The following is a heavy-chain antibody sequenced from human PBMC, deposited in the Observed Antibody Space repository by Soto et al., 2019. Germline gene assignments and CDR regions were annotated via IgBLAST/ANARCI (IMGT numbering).Heavy chain of an antibody. CDR1: GFTFDDYD. J-gene: IGHJ6*02. V-gene: IGHV3-9*01. Sequence: EVQLVESGGGLVQPGRSLRLSCAASGFTFDDYDMHWVRQAPGKGLEWVSGISWNSGSIGYADSVKGRFTISRDNAKNSLYLQMNSLRTEDTALYYCAKGPSHNYYYGMDVWGQGTTVTVSS. CDR3: AKGPSHNYYYGMDV. CDR2: ISWNSGSI.